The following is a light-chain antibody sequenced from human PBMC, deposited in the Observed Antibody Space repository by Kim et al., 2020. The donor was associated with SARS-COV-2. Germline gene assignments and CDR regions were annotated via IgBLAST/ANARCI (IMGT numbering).Light chain of an antibody. CDR1: SSDVGGYNY. CDR2: DVS. V-gene: IGLV2-14*03. CDR3: SSYTSSSTLGVV. Sequence: SFTVPCTGTSSDVGGYNYVSWYQQHPGNAPKLMIYDVSNRPSGVSNRFSGAKSGNTASLTISGLQAEDEADYYCSSYTSSSTLGVVFGGGTQLTVL. J-gene: IGLJ2*01.